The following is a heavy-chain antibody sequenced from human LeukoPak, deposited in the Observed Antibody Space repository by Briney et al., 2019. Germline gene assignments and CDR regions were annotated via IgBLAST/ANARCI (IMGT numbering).Heavy chain of an antibody. CDR2: INPDGSRI. CDR3: SRDFVGADDY. D-gene: IGHD1-26*01. CDR1: GFTLSKHW. V-gene: IGHV3-74*01. J-gene: IGHJ4*02. Sequence: GGSLRLSCAASGFTLSKHWMHRVRQAPGKGPVWVSRINPDGSRIDYADSVRGRFTIPRDSAKNTLYLQMNSLRAEDTAVYYCSRDFVGADDYWGQGTLVTVSS.